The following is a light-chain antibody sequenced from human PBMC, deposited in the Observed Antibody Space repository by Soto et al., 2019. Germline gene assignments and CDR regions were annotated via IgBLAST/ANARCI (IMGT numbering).Light chain of an antibody. CDR2: SNN. Sequence: QSVLTQPPSVSGTPGQRVTISCSGSSSNIGSNTVNWYRQLPGTAPKLLMHSNNLRPSGVPERISGSKFGTAASLAISGLRSEDEAVYYCASWDDRLGAVIFGGGTKLTVL. CDR3: ASWDDRLGAVI. V-gene: IGLV1-47*02. CDR1: SSNIGSNT. J-gene: IGLJ2*01.